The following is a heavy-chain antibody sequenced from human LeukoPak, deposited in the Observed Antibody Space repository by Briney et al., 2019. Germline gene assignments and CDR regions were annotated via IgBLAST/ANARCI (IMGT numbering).Heavy chain of an antibody. CDR1: GGSISSYY. D-gene: IGHD3-16*02. J-gene: IGHJ5*02. Sequence: ASETLSLTCTVSGGSISSYYWSWIRQPPGKGLEWIGYIYSSGSTNYNPSLKSRVTISVDTSKNQFSLKLSSVTAADTAVYYCARQSFNWFDPWGQGTLVTVSS. CDR2: IYSSGST. CDR3: ARQSFNWFDP. V-gene: IGHV4-59*08.